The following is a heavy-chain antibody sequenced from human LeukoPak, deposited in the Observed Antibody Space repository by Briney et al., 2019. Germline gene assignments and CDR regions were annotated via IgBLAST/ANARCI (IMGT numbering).Heavy chain of an antibody. CDR2: IKEDGSET. J-gene: IGHJ4*02. D-gene: IGHD4-23*01. CDR1: GFTFRSYW. CDR3: ARDANRGGDFDS. Sequence: HPGGSLRLSCAASGFTFRSYWMGWVRQAPGKGLEWLANIKEDGSETYYLDSVKGRFIISRDNAENSLYLQMSSLRAEDTAVYYCARDANRGGDFDSWGQGTLVTVSS. V-gene: IGHV3-7*01.